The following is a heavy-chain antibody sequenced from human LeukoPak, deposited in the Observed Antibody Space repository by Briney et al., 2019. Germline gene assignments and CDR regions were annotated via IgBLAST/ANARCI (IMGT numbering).Heavy chain of an antibody. Sequence: SETLSLTCTVSGGSITSNTNYWDWIRQPPGRGLEWIGSIYYSGSTYYSPSLKSRVTMSVDTSKNQFSLKLTSVNAADTAVYYCARRAVAPAAKSVFDYWGQGTLVTVSS. D-gene: IGHD2-2*01. J-gene: IGHJ4*02. V-gene: IGHV4-39*01. CDR1: GGSITSNTNY. CDR2: IYYSGST. CDR3: ARRAVAPAAKSVFDY.